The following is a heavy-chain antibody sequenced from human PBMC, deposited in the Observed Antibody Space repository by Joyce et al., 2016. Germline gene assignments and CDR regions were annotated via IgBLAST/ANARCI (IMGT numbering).Heavy chain of an antibody. CDR1: GFTVGNYA. J-gene: IGHJ4*02. Sequence: EVQLLESGGHLRQPGGSLRLSCAASGFTVGNYAMSWVRQAPGKGLEWVSSISGSGDRTYYAESVRGRFTISTDTSKNTVYLQMNSLRVEDTALYYCAKSSSTQWELPDHWGQGTLLTVSS. V-gene: IGHV3-23*01. CDR3: AKSSSTQWELPDH. D-gene: IGHD1-26*01. CDR2: ISGSGDRT.